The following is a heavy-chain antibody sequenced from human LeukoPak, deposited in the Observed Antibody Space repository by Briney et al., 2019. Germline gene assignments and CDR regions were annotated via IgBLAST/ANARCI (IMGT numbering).Heavy chain of an antibody. CDR1: GFTFSSYW. D-gene: IGHD3-10*01. V-gene: IGHV3-7*01. CDR3: ARDPRGLRWFGEDYGMDV. J-gene: IGHJ6*02. Sequence: GGSLRLSCAASGFTFSSYWMSWVRQAPGKGLEWVANIKQDGSEKYYVDSVKGRFTISRDNAKNSLYLQMNSLRAEDTAVYCCARDPRGLRWFGEDYGMDVWGQGTTVTVSS. CDR2: IKQDGSEK.